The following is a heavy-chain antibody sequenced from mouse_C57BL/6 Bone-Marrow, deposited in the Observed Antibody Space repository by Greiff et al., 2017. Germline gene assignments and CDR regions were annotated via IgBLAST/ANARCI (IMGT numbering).Heavy chain of an antibody. CDR1: GYIFTEYT. D-gene: IGHD2-4*01. J-gene: IGHJ2*01. CDR2: FYPGSGSI. Sequence: QVQLKQSGAELVKPGASVKLSCKASGYIFTEYTIHWVKQRSGQGLEWIGWFYPGSGSITYNERFKDKATLTADKSSNTVYMELSRLTSEDSAVYFCARHERYYDYEGYFDYWGQGTTLTVSS. CDR3: ARHERYYDYEGYFDY. V-gene: IGHV1-62-2*01.